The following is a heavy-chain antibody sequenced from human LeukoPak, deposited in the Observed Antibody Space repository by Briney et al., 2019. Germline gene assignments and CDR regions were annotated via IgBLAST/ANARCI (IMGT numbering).Heavy chain of an antibody. CDR1: GGSFSGYY. J-gene: IGHJ6*03. CDR2: INHSGSA. V-gene: IGHV4-34*01. CDR3: ARGEVTVTTPALGYYYYYMDV. D-gene: IGHD4-11*01. Sequence: PSETLSLTCAVYGGSFSGYYWSWIRQPPGKGLEWIGEINHSGSANYNPSLKSRVTISVDTSKNQFSLKLSSVTAADTAVYYCARGEVTVTTPALGYYYYYMDVWGKGTTVTVSS.